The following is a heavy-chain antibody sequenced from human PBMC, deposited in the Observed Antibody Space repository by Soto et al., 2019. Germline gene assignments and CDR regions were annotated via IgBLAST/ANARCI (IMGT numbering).Heavy chain of an antibody. Sequence: SETLSLTCTVSGRSISSSSYYWGWIRQPPGKGLEWIGSIYYSGSTYYNPSLKSRVTISVDTSKNQFSLKLSSVAAADTAVYYCSRGQRCSAGHSYDLDYWGQGTLVTVSS. CDR2: IYYSGST. CDR3: SRGQRCSAGHSYDLDY. V-gene: IGHV4-39*01. D-gene: IGHD3-9*01. CDR1: GRSISSSSYY. J-gene: IGHJ4*02.